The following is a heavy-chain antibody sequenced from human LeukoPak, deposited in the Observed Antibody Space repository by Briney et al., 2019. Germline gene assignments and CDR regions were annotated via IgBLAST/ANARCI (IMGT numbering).Heavy chain of an antibody. CDR3: ARGHGYDSYYYYYYMDV. CDR2: IIPIFGTA. D-gene: IGHD5-12*01. Sequence: GASVKVPCKASGGTFSSYAISWVRQAPGQGLEWMGGIIPIFGTANYAQKFQGRVTITADESTSTAYMELSSLRSEDTAVYYCARGHGYDSYYYYYYMDVWGKGTTVTISS. CDR1: GGTFSSYA. V-gene: IGHV1-69*13. J-gene: IGHJ6*03.